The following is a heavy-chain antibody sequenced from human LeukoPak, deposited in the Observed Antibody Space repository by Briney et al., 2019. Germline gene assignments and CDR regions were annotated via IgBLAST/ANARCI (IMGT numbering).Heavy chain of an antibody. J-gene: IGHJ4*02. Sequence: PSETLSFTCTVSGGSISSYYWSWIRQPPGKGLEWIGYIYYSGSTNYNPSLKSRVTISVDTSKNQFSLKLSSVTAADTAVYYRAGGDYVDTGFDYWGQGTLVTVSS. CDR1: GGSISSYY. CDR3: AGGDYVDTGFDY. CDR2: IYYSGST. V-gene: IGHV4-59*01. D-gene: IGHD2-21*02.